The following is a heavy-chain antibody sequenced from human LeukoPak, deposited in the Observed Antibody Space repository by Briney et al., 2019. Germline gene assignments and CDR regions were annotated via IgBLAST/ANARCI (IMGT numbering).Heavy chain of an antibody. CDR1: GFTFSSYA. CDR2: ISSNGGST. D-gene: IGHD1-14*01. CDR3: ARLPVDAFDI. Sequence: PGGSLRLSCAASGFTFSSYAMHWVRQAPGKGLEYVSAISSNGGSTYYANSVKGRFTISRDNSKNTLHLQMGSLRAEDMAVYYCARLPVDAFDIWGQGTMVTVSS. J-gene: IGHJ3*02. V-gene: IGHV3-64*01.